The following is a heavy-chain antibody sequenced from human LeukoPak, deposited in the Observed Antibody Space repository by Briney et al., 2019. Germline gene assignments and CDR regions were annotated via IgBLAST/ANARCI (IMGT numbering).Heavy chain of an antibody. J-gene: IGHJ4*02. CDR3: ARFTVGATYGNFDY. Sequence: PSETLSLTCTVSGGSISSYYWSWIRQPPGKGLEWIGYIYYSGSTNYSPSLKSRVTISVDTSKNQFSLKLSSVTAADTAVYYCARFTVGATYGNFDYWGQGTLVTVSS. V-gene: IGHV4-59*01. D-gene: IGHD1-26*01. CDR1: GGSISSYY. CDR2: IYYSGST.